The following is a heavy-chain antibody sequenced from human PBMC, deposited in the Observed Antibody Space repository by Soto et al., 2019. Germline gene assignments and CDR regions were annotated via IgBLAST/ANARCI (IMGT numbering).Heavy chain of an antibody. Sequence: QVQLVESGGGVVQPGRSLRLSCAASGFTFRGYGMHWVRQAPGQGLEWVAVIWYDPNKTYYADSVKGRFTISRDNSKNTLYLQMNSLTVEDTAVYYCATDGPGSGRYFGEYWGQGTLVTVSS. CDR2: IWYDPNKT. CDR3: ATDGPGSGRYFGEY. V-gene: IGHV3-33*01. J-gene: IGHJ4*02. CDR1: GFTFRGYG. D-gene: IGHD6-19*01.